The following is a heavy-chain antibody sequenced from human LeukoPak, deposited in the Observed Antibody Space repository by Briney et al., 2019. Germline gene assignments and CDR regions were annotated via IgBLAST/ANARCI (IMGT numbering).Heavy chain of an antibody. CDR3: ARGPPFGELFNFDY. Sequence: SETLSLTCTVSGGSISSYYWSWIRQPPGKGLEWIGYIYYSGSTNYNPSLKSRVTISVDTSKNQFSLKLSSVTAADTAVYYCARGPPFGELFNFDYWGQGTLVTVSS. CDR1: GGSISSYY. CDR2: IYYSGST. J-gene: IGHJ4*02. D-gene: IGHD3-10*01. V-gene: IGHV4-59*01.